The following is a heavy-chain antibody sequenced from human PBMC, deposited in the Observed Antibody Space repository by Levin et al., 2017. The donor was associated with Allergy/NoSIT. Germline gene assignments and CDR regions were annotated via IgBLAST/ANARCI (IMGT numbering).Heavy chain of an antibody. Sequence: PSQTLSLPCAASGFIFRAYSMNWVRQAPGKGLEWVSSISGDRSYIYYADSLKGRFTISRDNAKNSLYLQMNSLRAEDTAVYYCATRYCSGGSCRFFDYWGQGTLVTVSS. CDR1: GFIFRAYS. CDR3: ATRYCSGGSCRFFDY. V-gene: IGHV3-21*06. D-gene: IGHD2-15*01. CDR2: ISGDRSYI. J-gene: IGHJ4*02.